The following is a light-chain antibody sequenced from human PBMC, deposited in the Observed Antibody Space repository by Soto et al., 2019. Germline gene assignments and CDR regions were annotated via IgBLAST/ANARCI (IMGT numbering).Light chain of an antibody. J-gene: IGKJ1*01. CDR3: QNTGT. V-gene: IGKV1-27*01. CDR2: AAS. Sequence: DIQMTQSTSSLSASVGDRVTITCRASQGISNYLAWYQQKPGKVPKLLIYAASTLQSGVPSRFSGSGSGTDFTLTIRSLQPEDVATYYCQNTGTFGQGTKVEIK. CDR1: QGISNY.